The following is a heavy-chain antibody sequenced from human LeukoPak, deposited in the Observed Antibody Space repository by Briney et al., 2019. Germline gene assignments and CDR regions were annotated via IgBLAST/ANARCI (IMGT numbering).Heavy chain of an antibody. CDR3: ARDGGYDFWSGYYWYYYYYMDV. CDR2: ISYGGSNK. J-gene: IGHJ6*03. CDR1: GFTFSSYA. D-gene: IGHD3-3*01. Sequence: TGRSLRLSCAASGFTFSSYAMHWVRQAPGKGLEWVAVISYGGSNKYYADSVKGRFTISRDNSKNSLYLQMNSLRAEDTAVYYCARDGGYDFWSGYYWYYYYYMDVWGKGTTVTVSS. V-gene: IGHV3-30-3*01.